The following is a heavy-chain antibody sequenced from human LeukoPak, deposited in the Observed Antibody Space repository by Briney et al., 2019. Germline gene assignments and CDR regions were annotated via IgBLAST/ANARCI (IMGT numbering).Heavy chain of an antibody. D-gene: IGHD5-18*01. V-gene: IGHV1-2*02. CDR1: GYTFTGYY. Sequence: ASVKVSCKASGYTFTGYYMHWVRQAPGQGLEWMGWINPNSGGTNYARKFQGRVTMTRDTSISTAYMELSRLRSDDTAVYYCARDLAGGYSYGSDYWGQGTLVTVSS. CDR3: ARDLAGGYSYGSDY. J-gene: IGHJ4*02. CDR2: INPNSGGT.